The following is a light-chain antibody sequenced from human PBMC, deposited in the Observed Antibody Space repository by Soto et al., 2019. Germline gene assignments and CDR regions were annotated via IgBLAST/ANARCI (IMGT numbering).Light chain of an antibody. V-gene: IGKV1-12*01. Sequence: DIQMTQSPSSVSASVGDRVTITCRASQGIGSWLAWYQQKPGKAPKLLISAASSWQSGVPTRFSGSGSGTDFTLTIWSLQPEDFATYFCQQGNSFPLAFGGGTKVEIK. CDR3: QQGNSFPLA. J-gene: IGKJ4*01. CDR1: QGIGSW. CDR2: AAS.